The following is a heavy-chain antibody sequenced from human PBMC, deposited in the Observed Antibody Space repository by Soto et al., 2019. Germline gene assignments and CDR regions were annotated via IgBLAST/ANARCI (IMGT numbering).Heavy chain of an antibody. CDR1: GDSVSSGSYY. J-gene: IGHJ4*02. V-gene: IGHV4-61*01. Sequence: SETLSLTCTVSGDSVSSGSYYWSWIRQPPGKGLEWIAYIHYSGTTNYNPSLKSRITISVDTSKNQFSPKLTSVTAADTAMFYCARGGGYCGTTSCYTYFFDYWGQGALVTVSS. CDR2: IHYSGTT. D-gene: IGHD2-2*01. CDR3: ARGGGYCGTTSCYTYFFDY.